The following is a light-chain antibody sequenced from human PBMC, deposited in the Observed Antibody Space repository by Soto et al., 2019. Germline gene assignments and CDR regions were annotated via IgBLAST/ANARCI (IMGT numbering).Light chain of an antibody. V-gene: IGKV1-5*03. CDR2: KAS. Sequence: DIQMTQSPSTLSASVGHRVTITCRARQSNSSWLAWYQQKPGKAPRLLIYKASTLESGVPSRFSGSGSGTDFTLTISSQQPDDFATYYCQQYSTYWTFGQGTRVEIK. J-gene: IGKJ1*01. CDR3: QQYSTYWT. CDR1: QSNSSW.